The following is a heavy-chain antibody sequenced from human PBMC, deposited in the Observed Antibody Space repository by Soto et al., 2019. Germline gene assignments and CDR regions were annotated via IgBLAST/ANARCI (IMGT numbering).Heavy chain of an antibody. CDR2: IYYSGST. D-gene: IGHD4-17*01. CDR1: GGSISSSSYY. Sequence: SETLSLTCTVSGGSISSSSYYWGWIRQPPGKGLEWIGSIYYSGSTYYNPSLKSRVTISVDTSKNQFSLKLSSVTAADTAVYYCARRRRGDYGDYYFDYWGQGTLVTVSS. CDR3: ARRRRGDYGDYYFDY. J-gene: IGHJ4*02. V-gene: IGHV4-39*01.